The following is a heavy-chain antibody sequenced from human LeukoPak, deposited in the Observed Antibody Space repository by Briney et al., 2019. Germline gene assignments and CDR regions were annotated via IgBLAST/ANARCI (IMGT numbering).Heavy chain of an antibody. D-gene: IGHD2-15*01. Sequence: PSETLALTCAVYGGFFSGYYWSWIRQPPGKGLEWIGEINHSGSTNYNPSLKSRVTISVDTSKNQFSLKLSSVTAADTAVYYCASRSVVVAANYGMDVWGQGTTVTVSS. CDR3: ASRSVVVAANYGMDV. CDR2: INHSGST. CDR1: GGFFSGYY. J-gene: IGHJ6*02. V-gene: IGHV4-34*01.